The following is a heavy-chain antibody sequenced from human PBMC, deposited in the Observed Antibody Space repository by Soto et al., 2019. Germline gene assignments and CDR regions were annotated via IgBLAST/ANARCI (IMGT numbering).Heavy chain of an antibody. V-gene: IGHV1-2*02. D-gene: IGHD3-10*01. Sequence: ASVKVSCKASGYTFTGYYMHWVRQAPGQGLEWMGWINPNSGGTNYAQKFQGRVTMTRDTPISTAYMELSRLRSDDTAVYYCARDLGSPYGMDVWGQGTTVTVSS. CDR1: GYTFTGYY. CDR3: ARDLGSPYGMDV. CDR2: INPNSGGT. J-gene: IGHJ6*02.